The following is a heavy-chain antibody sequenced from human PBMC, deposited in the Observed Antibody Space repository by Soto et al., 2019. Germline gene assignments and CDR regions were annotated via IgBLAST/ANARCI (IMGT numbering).Heavy chain of an antibody. Sequence: QLQLQESGPGLVKPSETLSLTCTVSGGSISSSSYYWGWIRQPPGKGLEWIGSIYYSGSTYYNPSLKSRVTISVDTSKNQFSLKLSSVTAADTAVYYCARRWGYCSGGSCYGDYGMDVWGQGTTVTVSS. J-gene: IGHJ6*02. CDR3: ARRWGYCSGGSCYGDYGMDV. CDR1: GGSISSSSYY. CDR2: IYYSGST. V-gene: IGHV4-39*01. D-gene: IGHD2-15*01.